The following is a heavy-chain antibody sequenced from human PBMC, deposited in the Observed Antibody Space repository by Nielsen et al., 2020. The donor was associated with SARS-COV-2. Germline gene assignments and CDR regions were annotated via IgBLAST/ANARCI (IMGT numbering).Heavy chain of an antibody. J-gene: IGHJ4*02. Sequence: GESLKISCAASGFTFSSYAMHWVRQAPGKGLEWVAVISYDGSNKYYADSVKGRFTISRDFSKNTLLLQMNSLRVEDTAVYYCARGRLPYCSGTSCYTIDYWGQGTLVTVSS. V-gene: IGHV3-30-3*01. CDR2: ISYDGSNK. CDR1: GFTFSSYA. CDR3: ARGRLPYCSGTSCYTIDY. D-gene: IGHD2-2*01.